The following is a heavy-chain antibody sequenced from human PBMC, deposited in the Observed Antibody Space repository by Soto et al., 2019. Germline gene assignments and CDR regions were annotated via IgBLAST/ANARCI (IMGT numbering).Heavy chain of an antibody. CDR3: AVRAAAGYFFEY. J-gene: IGHJ4*02. CDR1: GFTFSSYV. D-gene: IGHD6-13*01. CDR2: ISGSGGTT. V-gene: IGHV3-23*01. Sequence: GGSLRLSCAASGFTFSSYVRSWVRQAPGKGLEWVSAISGSGGTTNYADSVKGRFTISRGNSKNTLSLQMNSLRAEDAAIYYCAVRAAAGYFFEYWGQGTLVTVYS.